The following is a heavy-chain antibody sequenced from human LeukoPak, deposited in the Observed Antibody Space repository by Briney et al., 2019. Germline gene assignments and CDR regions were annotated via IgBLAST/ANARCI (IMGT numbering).Heavy chain of an antibody. CDR1: GGSIMNYY. D-gene: IGHD3-16*01. Sequence: PSETLSLTCTVSGGSIMNYYWSWFRQPPGKRLEWIGHIYYSGNTNYNPSLKSRVSISVDTSRNQFSLRLSSVTAADTAVYYCARAHGGYYFDYWGQGTLVTVSS. CDR3: ARAHGGYYFDY. J-gene: IGHJ4*02. V-gene: IGHV4-59*01. CDR2: IYYSGNT.